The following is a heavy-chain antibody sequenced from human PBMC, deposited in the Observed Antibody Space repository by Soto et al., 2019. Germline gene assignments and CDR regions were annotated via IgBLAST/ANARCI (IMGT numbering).Heavy chain of an antibody. Sequence: QVQLVQSGAEVKKPGASVKVSCKASGYTFTSYGISWVRQAPVQGLEWMGWISAYNGNTNYAQKLQGRVTMTTDTPTSTGYMELRSLRSDDTAVYYCARAPTSITIFGVVISPFDIWGQGTMVTVSS. CDR1: GYTFTSYG. CDR2: ISAYNGNT. D-gene: IGHD3-3*01. CDR3: ARAPTSITIFGVVISPFDI. V-gene: IGHV1-18*01. J-gene: IGHJ3*02.